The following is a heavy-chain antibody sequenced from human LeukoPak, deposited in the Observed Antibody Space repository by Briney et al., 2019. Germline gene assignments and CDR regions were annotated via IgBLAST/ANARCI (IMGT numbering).Heavy chain of an antibody. J-gene: IGHJ3*02. V-gene: IGHV3-48*03. Sequence: GGSLRLSCEASGCTFSSYEMNWFRQAPGKGLEWVSYVSKSGGTMKNADSVKGRFTVSRDNAKNSLYLQMNSLTAEDTAVYYCATAVIRGRGTMVTVSS. CDR2: VSKSGGTM. CDR3: ATAVI. CDR1: GCTFSSYE.